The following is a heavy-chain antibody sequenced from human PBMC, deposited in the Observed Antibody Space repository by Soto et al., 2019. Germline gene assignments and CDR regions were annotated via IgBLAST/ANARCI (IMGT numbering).Heavy chain of an antibody. CDR1: GGTFSSYA. CDR2: IIPIFGTA. Sequence: SVKVSCKASGGTFSSYAISWVRQAPGQGLEWMGGIIPIFGTANYAQKFQGRVTITADESTSTAYMELSSLRSEDTAVYYCARSGSIVVVPAARTNWFDPWGQGTLVTVSS. J-gene: IGHJ5*02. V-gene: IGHV1-69*13. CDR3: ARSGSIVVVPAARTNWFDP. D-gene: IGHD2-2*01.